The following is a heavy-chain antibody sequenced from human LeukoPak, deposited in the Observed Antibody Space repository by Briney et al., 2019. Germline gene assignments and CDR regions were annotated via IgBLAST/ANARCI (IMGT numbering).Heavy chain of an antibody. V-gene: IGHV3-15*01. J-gene: IGHJ6*02. CDR1: GFTFSNAW. CDR2: IKSKTDGGTT. D-gene: IGHD4-4*01. Sequence: PGGSLRLSCAASGFTFSNAWMSWVRQAPGKGLEWVGRIKSKTDGGTTDYAAPVKGRFTISRDDSKNTLYLQMNSLKTEDTAVYYCTTDQVTTALYYYYYGMDVWGQGTTVTVPS. CDR3: TTDQVTTALYYYYYGMDV.